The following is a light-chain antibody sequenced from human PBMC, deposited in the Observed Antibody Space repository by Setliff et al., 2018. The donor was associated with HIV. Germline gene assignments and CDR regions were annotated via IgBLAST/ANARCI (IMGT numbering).Light chain of an antibody. CDR1: SSDVGDYNY. CDR3: VSSTTSSTYV. J-gene: IGLJ1*01. Sequence: QSALAQPASVSGSPGQSITISCTGSSSDVGDYNYVSCYQQYPGKAPKLIIYDVNNRPSGISNRFSGSKSGNTASLTISGLQAADEADYYCVSSTTSSTYVFGTGTKVT. CDR2: DVN. V-gene: IGLV2-14*03.